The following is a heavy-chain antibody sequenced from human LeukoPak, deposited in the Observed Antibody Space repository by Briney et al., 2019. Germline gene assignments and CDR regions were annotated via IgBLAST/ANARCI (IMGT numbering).Heavy chain of an antibody. D-gene: IGHD6-25*01. CDR3: AIKSSIAASKN. V-gene: IGHV3-7*01. Sequence: GGSLRLSCAASGFSFKSYSMSWIRQTPGKGLEWVANIKQDGSEKYYVDSVKGRFNISRDNGKNSLYLQMNSLRAEDTAVYYCAIKSSIAASKNWGQGTLATVSS. J-gene: IGHJ4*01. CDR2: IKQDGSEK. CDR1: GFSFKSYS.